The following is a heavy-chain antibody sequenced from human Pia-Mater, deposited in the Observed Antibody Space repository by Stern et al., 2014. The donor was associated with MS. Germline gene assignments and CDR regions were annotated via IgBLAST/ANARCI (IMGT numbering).Heavy chain of an antibody. CDR3: AKDRLFCSGGGCYAMDV. Sequence: DQLVESGGGVVQPGRSLRLSCAASGFTLRSYGMHWVRQAPGKGLEWVAVISNDGNEKYYTDSVKGRFNIARDNSKNTLYLQMNSLRTEDTAVYYCAKDRLFCSGGGCYAMDVWGQGTTVTVSS. J-gene: IGHJ6*02. V-gene: IGHV3-30*18. D-gene: IGHD2-15*01. CDR1: GFTLRSYG. CDR2: ISNDGNEK.